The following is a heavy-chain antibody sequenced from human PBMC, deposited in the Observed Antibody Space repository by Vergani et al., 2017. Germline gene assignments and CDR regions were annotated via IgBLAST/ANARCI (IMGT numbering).Heavy chain of an antibody. CDR3: ARDLVVRGVHGFDY. V-gene: IGHV4-31*03. CDR2: IYYSGST. CDR1: GGSISSGGYY. D-gene: IGHD3-10*01. Sequence: QVQLQESGPGLVKPSQTLSLTCTVSGGSISSGGYYWSWIRQHPGKGLEWIGYIYYSGSTYYNPSLKSRVTISVDTSKNQLSLKLSSVTAADTAVYYGARDLVVRGVHGFDYWGQGTLVTVSS. J-gene: IGHJ4*02.